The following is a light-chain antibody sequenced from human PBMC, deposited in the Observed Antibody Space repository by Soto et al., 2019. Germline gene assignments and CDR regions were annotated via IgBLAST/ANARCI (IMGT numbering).Light chain of an antibody. CDR3: QQRRNWLLT. CDR1: QSVSSY. J-gene: IGKJ4*01. Sequence: FMLPPYPTTLSLAPGEKPKHYYRASQSVSSYLAWYQQKPGQAPRLLIYDASNRATGIPARFSGSGSGTDFTLTISSLEPEDFAVYYCQQRRNWLLTLRGGTK. CDR2: DAS. V-gene: IGKV3-11*01.